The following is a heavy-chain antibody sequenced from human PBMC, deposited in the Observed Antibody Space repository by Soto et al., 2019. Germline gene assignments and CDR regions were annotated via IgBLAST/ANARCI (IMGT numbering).Heavy chain of an antibody. J-gene: IGHJ6*02. CDR2: MNPNSGNT. CDR1: GYSFTSCD. CDR3: ARDCANGVCSYGGMDV. V-gene: IGHV1-8*01. Sequence: ASVKVTWEDCGYSFTSCDMSWVRHATGQGLEWMGWMNPNSGNTGYAQKFQGRVTMTRNTSISTAYMELSSLRSEDTAVYYGARDCANGVCSYGGMDVWGQGTTVTVSS. D-gene: IGHD2-8*01.